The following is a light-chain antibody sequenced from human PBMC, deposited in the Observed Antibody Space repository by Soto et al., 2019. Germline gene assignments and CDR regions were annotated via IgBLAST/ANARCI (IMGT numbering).Light chain of an antibody. CDR3: QHYNSYSEA. CDR2: AAS. Sequence: RVPIPCRASQSISSWLAWYQQKPGKAPKLLINAASSLERGVPSRFSGGGSGTEFTLTISSLQPDDFATYYCQHYNSYSEAFGQGTKVDIK. J-gene: IGKJ1*01. CDR1: QSISSW. V-gene: IGKV1-5*01.